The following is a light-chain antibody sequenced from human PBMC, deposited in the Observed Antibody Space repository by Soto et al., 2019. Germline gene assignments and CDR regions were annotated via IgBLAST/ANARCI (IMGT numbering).Light chain of an antibody. J-gene: IGKJ1*01. CDR1: QDIRSW. CDR3: RQYNSWSPWT. V-gene: IGKV1-5*01. Sequence: DIQMTQSPSTLSASVGDRVAITCRASQDIRSWVAWYQQRPGKAPKLLIYDASRLKSGVPPRFSGSGSGTEFTLTISSLQPDDFATYYCRQYNSWSPWTFGQGTKVGIK. CDR2: DAS.